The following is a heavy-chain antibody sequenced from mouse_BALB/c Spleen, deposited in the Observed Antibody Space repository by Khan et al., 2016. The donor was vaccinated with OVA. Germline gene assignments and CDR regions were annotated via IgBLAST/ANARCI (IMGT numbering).Heavy chain of an antibody. D-gene: IGHD1-1*01. J-gene: IGHJ4*01. CDR3: ERKNYYGYVMDY. V-gene: IGHV3-2*02. CDR2: ISYSGST. CDR1: GYSITSGYA. Sequence: EVQLVESGPGLVKPSQSLSLTCTVTGYSITSGYAWNWIRQFPGNKLEWMGYISYSGSTSYNPSLRSRISITRDTSKNQFFLQLNSVTTEDTATYYWERKNYYGYVMDYWGKGTSVTVSS.